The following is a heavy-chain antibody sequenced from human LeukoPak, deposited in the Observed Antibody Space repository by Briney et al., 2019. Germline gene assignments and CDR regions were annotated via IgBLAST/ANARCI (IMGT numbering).Heavy chain of an antibody. D-gene: IGHD2-2*01. CDR1: GFTFSSYW. CDR2: IKQDGSEK. J-gene: IGHJ6*02. Sequence: GGSLRLSCAASGFTFSSYWMSWVRQAPGKGLEWVANIKQDGSEKHFGDSVKGRFTISRDNAKKSLYLQMDSLRAEDTAVYYCARDLNIVVVPAHGMDVWGQGTTVTVSS. CDR3: ARDLNIVVVPAHGMDV. V-gene: IGHV3-7*01.